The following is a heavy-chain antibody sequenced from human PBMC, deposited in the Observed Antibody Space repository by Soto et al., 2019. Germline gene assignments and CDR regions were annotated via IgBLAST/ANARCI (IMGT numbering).Heavy chain of an antibody. CDR3: AREKRRGYSYGYVHWFDP. CDR2: ISAYNGNT. Sequence: QVQLVQSGAEVKKPGASVKVSCKASGYTFTSYGIRWVRQSPGQVLEWMGWISAYNGNTNYAQKLQGRVTMTTDTSTSTAYMELRSLRSDDTAVYYCAREKRRGYSYGYVHWFDPWGQGTLVTVSS. CDR1: GYTFTSYG. D-gene: IGHD5-18*01. J-gene: IGHJ5*02. V-gene: IGHV1-18*04.